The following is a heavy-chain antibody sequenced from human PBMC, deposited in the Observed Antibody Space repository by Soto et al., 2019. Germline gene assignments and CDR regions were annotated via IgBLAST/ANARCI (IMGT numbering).Heavy chain of an antibody. Sequence: QVQLQESGPGLVKPSQTLSLTCTVSGGSISSGGYYWSWIRQHPGKGLEGIGYLYYSGSTYYNPSLKSRVTISVDTSKNQFSLKLSSVTAADTAVYYCARTDIVVVVAAWFDPWGQGTLVTVSS. D-gene: IGHD2-15*01. CDR1: GGSISSGGYY. CDR2: LYYSGST. CDR3: ARTDIVVVVAAWFDP. J-gene: IGHJ5*02. V-gene: IGHV4-31*03.